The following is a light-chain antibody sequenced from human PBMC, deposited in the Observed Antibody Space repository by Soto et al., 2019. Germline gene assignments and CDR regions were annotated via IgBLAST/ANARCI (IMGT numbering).Light chain of an antibody. J-gene: IGKJ1*01. Sequence: EIVLTQSPGTLSLSPGERATLSCRASQSVVSSYLAWYQQKPGQAPRLLIYGASNRATGIPDRFSGSGSGTEFTLTINSLQSEDFAVFYCHQYNDWPPAFGQGTKVDIK. V-gene: IGKV3D-15*01. CDR1: QSVVSSY. CDR2: GAS. CDR3: HQYNDWPPA.